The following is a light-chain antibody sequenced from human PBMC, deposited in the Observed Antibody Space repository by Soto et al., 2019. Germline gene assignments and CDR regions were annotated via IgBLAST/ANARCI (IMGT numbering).Light chain of an antibody. Sequence: QSVLTQPASVSGSPGQSITISCTGTSSDVGGYNYVSWYQQHPGKAPKLMIYEVSNRPSGVSNRFSGSKSGNTASLTISGLQAEDEADYYCSSYTSSSTLEGVFGGGTKLTVL. J-gene: IGLJ3*02. V-gene: IGLV2-14*01. CDR1: SSDVGGYNY. CDR2: EVS. CDR3: SSYTSSSTLEGV.